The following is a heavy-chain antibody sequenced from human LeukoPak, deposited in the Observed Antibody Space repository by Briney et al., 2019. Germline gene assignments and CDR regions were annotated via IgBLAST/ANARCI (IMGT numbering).Heavy chain of an antibody. Sequence: GGSLRLSCAASGFTFSSYAMSWVRQAPGKGLEWVSAISGSGGSTYYADSVKGRFTTSRDNSKNTLYLQMNSLRAEDTAVYYCAKAEYYYDSSGYYPLGEFDYWGQGTLVTVSS. CDR1: GFTFSSYA. V-gene: IGHV3-23*01. D-gene: IGHD3-22*01. J-gene: IGHJ4*02. CDR2: ISGSGGST. CDR3: AKAEYYYDSSGYYPLGEFDY.